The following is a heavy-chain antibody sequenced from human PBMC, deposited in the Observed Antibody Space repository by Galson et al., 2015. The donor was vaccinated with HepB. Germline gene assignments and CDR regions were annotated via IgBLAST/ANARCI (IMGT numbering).Heavy chain of an antibody. Sequence: SVRLSCEASGFNFKTYTINWVRQTPGKGLEWVSSITPDGDDIYYADSVKARFTFSRDKSNNSAFLHMNSLRGDDTALYFCARDPGRLAARPFDFWGQVTQVTVSS. CDR2: ITPDGDDI. J-gene: IGHJ4*02. D-gene: IGHD6-6*01. CDR3: ARDPGRLAARPFDF. CDR1: GFNFKTYT. V-gene: IGHV3-21*06.